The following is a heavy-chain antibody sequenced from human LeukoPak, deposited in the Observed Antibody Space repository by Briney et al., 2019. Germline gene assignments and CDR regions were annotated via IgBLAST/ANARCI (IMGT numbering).Heavy chain of an antibody. CDR1: GFTFSSYS. D-gene: IGHD5-24*01. Sequence: PGGSLRLSCAASGFTFSSYSMNWVRQAPGKGLEWVSSISSSSSYIYYADSVKGRFTISRDNAKNSLYLQMSSLRAEDTAVYYCARDDGDGYNCDYWGQGTLVTVSS. CDR3: ARDDGDGYNCDY. CDR2: ISSSSSYI. J-gene: IGHJ4*02. V-gene: IGHV3-21*01.